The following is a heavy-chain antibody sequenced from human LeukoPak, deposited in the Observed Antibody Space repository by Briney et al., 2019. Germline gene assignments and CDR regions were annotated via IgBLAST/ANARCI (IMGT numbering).Heavy chain of an antibody. V-gene: IGHV3-48*03. CDR3: AGDLRGIPTVGATGLYFDY. CDR2: ISSSGTTI. CDR1: GFLFSSYE. J-gene: IGHJ4*02. D-gene: IGHD1-26*01. Sequence: AGGSLRLSCAASGFLFSSYEMNWVSQAPGRGLEWIAYISSSGTTIHYADSVKGRFTISRDDAKNSVYLQMDSLSDEDTAVYYCAGDLRGIPTVGATGLYFDYWGQGTLVTVSS.